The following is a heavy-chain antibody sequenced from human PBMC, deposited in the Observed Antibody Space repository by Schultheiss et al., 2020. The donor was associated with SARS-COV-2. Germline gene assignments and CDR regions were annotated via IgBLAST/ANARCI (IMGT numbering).Heavy chain of an antibody. V-gene: IGHV3-15*07. CDR3: NTDRGSSSYFAAY. CDR2: VRSKSDGGTS. D-gene: IGHD6-13*01. CDR1: GFSFSNAW. Sequence: GGSLRLSCAASGFSFSNAWMNWVRQVPGKGLEWVGRVRSKSDGGTSDYAAPAKGRFTISRDDSRNTAYLQMNSLKIEDTAVYFCNTDRGSSSYFAAYWGHGTLVTVPQ. J-gene: IGHJ4*01.